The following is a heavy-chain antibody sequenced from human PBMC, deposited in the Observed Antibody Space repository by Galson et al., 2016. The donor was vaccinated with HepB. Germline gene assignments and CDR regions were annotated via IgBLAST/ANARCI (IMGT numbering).Heavy chain of an antibody. Sequence: QSGAEVKKPGETVKISCKVSGYTFPTFWIGWVRQMPGKGLEWMGIIYPDDSDTRYNPSFQGQVTISADKSTSTAYLQWSSLKASDTAMYYCATSLSYFDDNISYEGFQDYYFDYWGQGTLVTVSS. D-gene: IGHD3-22*01. V-gene: IGHV5-51*01. CDR3: ATSLSYFDDNISYEGFQDYYFDY. CDR1: GYTFPTFW. J-gene: IGHJ4*02. CDR2: IYPDDSDT.